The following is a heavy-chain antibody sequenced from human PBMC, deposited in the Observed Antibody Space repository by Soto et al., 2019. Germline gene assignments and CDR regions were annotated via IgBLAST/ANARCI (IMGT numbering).Heavy chain of an antibody. J-gene: IGHJ6*02. Sequence: GESLKISCQASGYTFSAFWITWVRQMPGKGLEWMATIDPRDSYSNYSLSFQGHVTISADKSIGSAYLHWSTLEASDTAIYYCARLSPGFCPKTTCPHYFGMDVWGQGTTVTVSS. CDR3: ARLSPGFCPKTTCPHYFGMDV. CDR2: IDPRDSYS. D-gene: IGHD1-1*01. V-gene: IGHV5-10-1*01. CDR1: GYTFSAFW.